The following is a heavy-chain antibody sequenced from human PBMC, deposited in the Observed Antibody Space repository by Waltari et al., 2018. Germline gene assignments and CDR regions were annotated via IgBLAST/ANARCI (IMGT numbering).Heavy chain of an antibody. CDR3: ARGYDSSGYYQYYFDY. D-gene: IGHD3-22*01. CDR2: VSAYNGNT. V-gene: IGHV1-18*01. J-gene: IGHJ4*02. CDR1: GYTFTSYG. Sequence: QVQLVQSGAEVKKPGASVKVSCKASGYTFTSYGISWVRQAPGQGLEWMGWVSAYNGNTNDAQKLQVRVTRTTDTSTSTAYMELRSLRSDDTAVYYCARGYDSSGYYQYYFDYWGQGTLVTVSS.